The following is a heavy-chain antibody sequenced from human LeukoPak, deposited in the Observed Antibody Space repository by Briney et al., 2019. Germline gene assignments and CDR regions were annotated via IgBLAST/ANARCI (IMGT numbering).Heavy chain of an antibody. D-gene: IGHD1-14*01. V-gene: IGHV1-2*02. Sequence: ASVKVSCKASGYTFTGYYMHWVRQAPGQGLEWMGWINPNSGGTNYAQKFQGRVTMTRDTSISTAYMKLSRLRSDDTAVYYCARGGEPRSLPIDYWGQGTLVTVSS. CDR1: GYTFTGYY. CDR2: INPNSGGT. J-gene: IGHJ4*02. CDR3: ARGGEPRSLPIDY.